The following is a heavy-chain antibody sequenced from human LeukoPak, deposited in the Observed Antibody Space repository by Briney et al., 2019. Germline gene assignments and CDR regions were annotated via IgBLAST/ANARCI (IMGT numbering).Heavy chain of an antibody. V-gene: IGHV4-59*12. D-gene: IGHD6-19*01. CDR1: GGSISSYY. J-gene: IGHJ4*02. Sequence: SETLSLTCTVSGGSISSYYWNWIRQPPGKGLEWIGYIYYSGSTNYNPSLKSRVTISEDTSKNQFSLKLSSVTAADTAVYYCARDAVAGTSCFDYWGQGTLVTVSS. CDR3: ARDAVAGTSCFDY. CDR2: IYYSGST.